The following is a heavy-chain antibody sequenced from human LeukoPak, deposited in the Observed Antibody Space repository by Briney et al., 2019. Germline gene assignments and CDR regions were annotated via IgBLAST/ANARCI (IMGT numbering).Heavy chain of an antibody. CDR2: IYPGDSDT. Sequence: GESLKISCKGSGYTFPTYWIGWVRQMPGKGLEWMGIIYPGDSDTRYSPSFQGQVTISADKSISTAYLQWSSLKASDTAMYYCARRVTVTGDYKAFDYWGQGTLVTVSS. CDR3: ARRVTVTGDYKAFDY. D-gene: IGHD7-27*01. J-gene: IGHJ4*02. V-gene: IGHV5-51*01. CDR1: GYTFPTYW.